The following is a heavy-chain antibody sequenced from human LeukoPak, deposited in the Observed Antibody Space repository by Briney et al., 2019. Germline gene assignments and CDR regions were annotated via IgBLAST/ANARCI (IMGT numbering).Heavy chain of an antibody. J-gene: IGHJ6*03. CDR2: MDPNSGNT. D-gene: IGHD6-6*01. CDR1: GYTFTSYD. V-gene: IGHV1-8*03. Sequence: ASVKVSCKASGYTFTSYDINWVRQATGQGLEWMGWMDPNSGNTGYAQKFQGRVTITRNTSISTAYMELSSLRSEDTAVYYCARGQSSSSLIYYYYYMDVWGKGTTVTVSS. CDR3: ARGQSSSSLIYYYYYMDV.